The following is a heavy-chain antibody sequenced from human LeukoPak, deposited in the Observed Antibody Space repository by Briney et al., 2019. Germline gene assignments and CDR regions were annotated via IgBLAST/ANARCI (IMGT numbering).Heavy chain of an antibody. Sequence: SETLSLTCAVYGESFSGYFWNWIRQPPGKGLEWIGEINHSGSTSNHNPSLKSRVTISVDTSKNQFSLKLTSVTAADTAVYYCVRYTLDYYDSSGYYYSHHYFDNWGQGTLVTVSS. CDR2: INHSGSTS. D-gene: IGHD3-22*01. J-gene: IGHJ4*02. CDR1: GESFSGYF. V-gene: IGHV4-34*01. CDR3: VRYTLDYYDSSGYYYSHHYFDN.